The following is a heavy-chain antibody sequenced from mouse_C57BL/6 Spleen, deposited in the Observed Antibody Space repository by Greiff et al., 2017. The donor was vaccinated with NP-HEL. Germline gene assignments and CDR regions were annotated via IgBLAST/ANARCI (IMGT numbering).Heavy chain of an antibody. J-gene: IGHJ1*03. CDR2: IDPETGGT. CDR3: TRFRLLHFDV. CDR1: GYTFTDYE. Sequence: QVQLQQSGAELVRPGASVTLSCKASGYTFTDYEMHWVKQTPVHGLEWIGAIDPETGGTAYNQKFKGKAILTADKSSSTAYMELRSLTSEDSAVYYCTRFRLLHFDVWGTGTTVTVSS. V-gene: IGHV1-15*01. D-gene: IGHD2-3*01.